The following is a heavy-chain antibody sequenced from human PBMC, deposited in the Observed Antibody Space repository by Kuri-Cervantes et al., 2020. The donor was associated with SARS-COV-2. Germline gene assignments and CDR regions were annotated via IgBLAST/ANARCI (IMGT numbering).Heavy chain of an antibody. CDR1: GGTFSSYA. Sequence: SVKVSCKASGGTFSSYAISWVRQAPGQGLECMGGIIPVLGIANYAQKFQGRVTITADKSTSTAYMELSSLRSEETAVYYCAGDYLQQWPTIYYYYGMDVWGQGTTVTVSS. CDR3: AGDYLQQWPTIYYYYGMDV. CDR2: IIPVLGIA. J-gene: IGHJ6*02. D-gene: IGHD6-19*01. V-gene: IGHV1-69*10.